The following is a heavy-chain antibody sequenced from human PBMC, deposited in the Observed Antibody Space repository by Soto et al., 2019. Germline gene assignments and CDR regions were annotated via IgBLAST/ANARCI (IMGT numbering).Heavy chain of an antibody. Sequence: TSETLSLTCSVSDDPINSDIYYWGWIRQPPGKGLEWIGSIYYRGNAYYNPSLQTRVTISLDKSRSQFSLKLNSVTAADSAVYFCASLEGLATISYYFDFWGPGALVTVSS. D-gene: IGHD3-9*01. CDR3: ASLEGLATISYYFDF. V-gene: IGHV4-39*01. CDR2: IYYRGNA. J-gene: IGHJ4*02. CDR1: DDPINSDIYY.